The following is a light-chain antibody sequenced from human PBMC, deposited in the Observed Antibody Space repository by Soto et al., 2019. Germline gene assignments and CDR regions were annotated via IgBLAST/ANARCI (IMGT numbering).Light chain of an antibody. CDR2: EVT. J-gene: IGLJ3*02. Sequence: QSALTQPASVSGSPGESITISCTGTRSDVGSYNSIAWYQQHPGKAPRVMIFEVTKRPSGISNRFSGSKSGSTASLTISGLQPEDEADYFCFSYAGDSTWVFGGGTKLTV. CDR3: FSYAGDSTWV. CDR1: RSDVGSYNS. V-gene: IGLV2-23*02.